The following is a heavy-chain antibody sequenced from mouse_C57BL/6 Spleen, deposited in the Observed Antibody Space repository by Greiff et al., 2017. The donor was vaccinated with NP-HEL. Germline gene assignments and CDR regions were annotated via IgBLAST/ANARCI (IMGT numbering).Heavy chain of an antibody. CDR1: GFTFSSYA. CDR3: ARDTLYDYDSYFDY. D-gene: IGHD2-4*01. J-gene: IGHJ2*01. CDR2: ISDGGSYT. Sequence: EVKLMESGGGLVKPGGSLKLSCAASGFTFSSYAMSWVRQTPEKRLEWVATISDGGSYTYYPDNVKGRFTISRDNAKNNLYLQMSHLKSEDTAMYYCARDTLYDYDSYFDYWGQGTTLTVSS. V-gene: IGHV5-4*01.